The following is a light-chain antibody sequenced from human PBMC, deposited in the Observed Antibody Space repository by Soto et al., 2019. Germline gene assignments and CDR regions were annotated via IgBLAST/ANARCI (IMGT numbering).Light chain of an antibody. CDR2: GAS. Sequence: EIVLTQSPGTLSLSPGERATLSCRASQSVSSTYLAWYLQKPGQAPRLLIYGASSRATGIPDRFSGSGSGTDFTLTISRLEPKDFAVYYCQQYGSSPLTFDGGTKVEIK. J-gene: IGKJ4*01. V-gene: IGKV3-20*01. CDR3: QQYGSSPLT. CDR1: QSVSSTY.